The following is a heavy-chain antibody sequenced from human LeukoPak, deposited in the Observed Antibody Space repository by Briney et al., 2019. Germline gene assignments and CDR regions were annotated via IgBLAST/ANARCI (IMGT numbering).Heavy chain of an antibody. D-gene: IGHD3-16*01. CDR1: GFTFSSYA. Sequence: PGGSLRLSCAASGFTFSSYAMSWVRQAPGKGLEWVSLIIDDGHTTSYAVSVKGRFTISRDNSKNTLFLEMNSLRAEDTAVYYCAKYGGHPLPHYYLDYWGQGTQVTVSS. CDR3: AKYGGHPLPHYYLDY. V-gene: IGHV3-23*01. J-gene: IGHJ4*02. CDR2: IIDDGHTT.